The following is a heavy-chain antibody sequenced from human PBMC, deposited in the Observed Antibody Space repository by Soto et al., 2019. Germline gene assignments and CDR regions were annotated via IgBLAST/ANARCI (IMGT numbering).Heavy chain of an antibody. CDR3: ARGGIAAAVGYFDY. CDR1: GYTFTSYA. J-gene: IGHJ4*02. Sequence: GASVKVSCKASGYTFTSYAVHWVRQAPGQRLEWMGWINAGNGNTKYSQKFQGRVTITRDTSASTAYMELSNLRSEDTAVYYCARGGIAAAVGYFDYWGQGRLVTVSS. CDR2: INAGNGNT. D-gene: IGHD6-13*01. V-gene: IGHV1-3*01.